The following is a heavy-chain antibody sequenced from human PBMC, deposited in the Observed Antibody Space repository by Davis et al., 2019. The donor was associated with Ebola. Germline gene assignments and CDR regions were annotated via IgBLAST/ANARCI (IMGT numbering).Heavy chain of an antibody. V-gene: IGHV4-59*01. CDR2: IYYSGST. J-gene: IGHJ4*02. D-gene: IGHD4-17*01. CDR3: ARGRTVTSFDY. Sequence: PSETLSLTCTVSGGSISSYYWSWIRQPPGKRLEWIGYIYYSGSTNYNPSLKSRVTISVDTSKNQFSLKLSSVTAADTAVYYCARGRTVTSFDYWGQGTLVTVSS. CDR1: GGSISSYY.